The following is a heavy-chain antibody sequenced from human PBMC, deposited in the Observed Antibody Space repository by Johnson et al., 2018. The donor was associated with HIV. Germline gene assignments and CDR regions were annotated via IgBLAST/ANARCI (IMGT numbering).Heavy chain of an antibody. CDR3: ARGYILTGYSGAFDL. CDR2: ISYDGSNK. Sequence: QVQLVESGGGVAQPGRSLRLSCAASGFRFSRYGMHWVRQAPGKGLEWVAVISYDGSNKYYPDSVKGRFAISRDNSKNTLYLQMNSLRADDTAVHYCARGYILTGYSGAFDLWGQGTMVTVSS. D-gene: IGHD3-9*01. V-gene: IGHV3-30*03. J-gene: IGHJ3*01. CDR1: GFRFSRYG.